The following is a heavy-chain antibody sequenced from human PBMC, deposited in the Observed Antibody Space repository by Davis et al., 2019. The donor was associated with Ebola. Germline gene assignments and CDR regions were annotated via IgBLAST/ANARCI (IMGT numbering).Heavy chain of an antibody. Sequence: MPSETLSLTCAVYGGSFSGYYWSWIRQPPGKGLEWIGEINHSGSTNYNPSLTSRVTISVDTSKNQFSLKLSSVTAADTAVYYCARILGVRGVISWANWFDPWGQGTLVTVSS. D-gene: IGHD3-10*01. CDR3: ARILGVRGVISWANWFDP. J-gene: IGHJ5*02. CDR1: GGSFSGYY. V-gene: IGHV4-34*01. CDR2: INHSGST.